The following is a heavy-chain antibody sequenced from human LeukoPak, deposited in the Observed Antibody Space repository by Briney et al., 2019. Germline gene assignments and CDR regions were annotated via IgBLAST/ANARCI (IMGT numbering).Heavy chain of an antibody. CDR2: IYYSGST. CDR1: GGSISSYY. J-gene: IGHJ4*02. D-gene: IGHD3-10*01. Sequence: SETLSLTCTVSGGSISSYYWSWIRQPPGKGLEWIGYIYYSGSTNYKPSLKSRATISVDTSKNQFSLKLRSVTAADTAVYYCARSRSGSRPFDYWGQGTLVTVSS. CDR3: ARSRSGSRPFDY. V-gene: IGHV4-59*12.